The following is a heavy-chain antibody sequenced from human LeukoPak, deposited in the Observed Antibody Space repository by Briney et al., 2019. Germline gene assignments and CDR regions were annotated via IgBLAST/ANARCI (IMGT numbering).Heavy chain of an antibody. V-gene: IGHV1-8*03. D-gene: IGHD3-3*01. CDR3: ARAITIFGVVLMRDYYYMDV. CDR2: MNPNSGNT. CDR1: GYTFTSYD. Sequence: ASVKVSCKASGYTFTSYDINWVRQATGQGLEWMGWMNPNSGNTGYAQKFQGRVTITRNTSISTAYMELSSLRSEDTAVYYCARAITIFGVVLMRDYYYMDVWGKGTTVTVSS. J-gene: IGHJ6*03.